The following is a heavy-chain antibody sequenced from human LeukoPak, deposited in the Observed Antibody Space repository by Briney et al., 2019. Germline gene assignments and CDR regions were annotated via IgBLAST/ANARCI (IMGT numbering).Heavy chain of an antibody. Sequence: GGSLRLSCAASGFTFSSYAMSWVRQAPGKGLEWVANIKQDGSEKYYVDSVKGRFTISRDNAKNSLYLQMNSLRAEDTAVYYCARVGSAWYYDFWSGYSNRAIKNKDWFDPWGQGTLVTVSS. D-gene: IGHD3-3*01. CDR3: ARVGSAWYYDFWSGYSNRAIKNKDWFDP. V-gene: IGHV3-7*03. CDR1: GFTFSSYA. CDR2: IKQDGSEK. J-gene: IGHJ5*02.